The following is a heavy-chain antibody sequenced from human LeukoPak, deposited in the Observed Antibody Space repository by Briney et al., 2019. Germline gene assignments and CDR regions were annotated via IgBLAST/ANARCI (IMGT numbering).Heavy chain of an antibody. J-gene: IGHJ4*02. V-gene: IGHV4-39*07. CDR3: ARPHSGTVNASTYGVIDS. CDR2: NYYSGTT. CDR1: GGSISSSDSY. D-gene: IGHD3-3*02. Sequence: SETLSLTCTVSGGSISSSDSYWGWIRQPPGKGLECIGNNYYSGTTYYNPSLKSRVTISVDTSKNHFSLRLSSVTAADTAMYYCARPHSGTVNASTYGVIDSWGQGTLVTVSS.